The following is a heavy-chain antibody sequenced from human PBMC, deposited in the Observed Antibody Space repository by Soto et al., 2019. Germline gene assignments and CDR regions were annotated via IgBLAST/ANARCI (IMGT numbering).Heavy chain of an antibody. D-gene: IGHD5-12*01. Sequence: QVQLQESGPGLVKPSETLSLTCTVSGGSISSYYWSWIRQPPGKGLEWIGYIYYSGSTNYNPSLKSRVTISVDTSKNQFSLKLSSVTAADTAVYYCAGHGYSGYDWEHNWFDPWGQGTLVTVSS. CDR1: GGSISSYY. CDR2: IYYSGST. J-gene: IGHJ5*02. V-gene: IGHV4-59*08. CDR3: AGHGYSGYDWEHNWFDP.